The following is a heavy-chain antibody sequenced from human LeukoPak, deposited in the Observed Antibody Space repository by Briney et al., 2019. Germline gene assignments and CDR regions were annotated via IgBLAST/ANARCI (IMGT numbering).Heavy chain of an antibody. CDR2: ISWNSGSI. V-gene: IGHV3-9*01. Sequence: GGSLRLSCAASGFTFDDYAMHWVRQAPGKGLEWVSGISWNSGSIGYADSVKGRFTIPRDNAKNSLYLQMNSLRAEDTALYYCAKDTNYGGNSGYFDLWGRGTLVTVSS. CDR3: AKDTNYGGNSGYFDL. CDR1: GFTFDDYA. D-gene: IGHD4-23*01. J-gene: IGHJ2*01.